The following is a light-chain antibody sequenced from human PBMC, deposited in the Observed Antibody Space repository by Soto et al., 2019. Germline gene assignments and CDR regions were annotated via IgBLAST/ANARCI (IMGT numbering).Light chain of an antibody. Sequence: DIQMTQSPSTLSASVGDRVTITCRASQSISSWLAWYQQKPGKAPKLLIYKASSLESGVPSRFSGSGSGTEFTLNISSLQPDDFATYFCQQYSGYPFTFGPGTKVDIK. CDR1: QSISSW. CDR3: QQYSGYPFT. CDR2: KAS. J-gene: IGKJ3*01. V-gene: IGKV1-5*03.